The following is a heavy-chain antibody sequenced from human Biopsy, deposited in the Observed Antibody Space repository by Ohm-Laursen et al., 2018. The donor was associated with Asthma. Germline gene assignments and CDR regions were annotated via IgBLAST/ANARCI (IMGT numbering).Heavy chain of an antibody. CDR1: GVSIRSYY. CDR2: IHYSGST. Sequence: PSQTLSLTCTVSGVSIRSYYWTWIRQPPGKGLEWIGNIHYSGSTYSNPSLKSRVTVSVDTSKKQISLRLRSVTAADTAVYYCARQKLVAAEGPFGMWGQGTMVIVSS. J-gene: IGHJ3*02. CDR3: ARQKLVAAEGPFGM. V-gene: IGHV4-59*08. D-gene: IGHD1-26*01.